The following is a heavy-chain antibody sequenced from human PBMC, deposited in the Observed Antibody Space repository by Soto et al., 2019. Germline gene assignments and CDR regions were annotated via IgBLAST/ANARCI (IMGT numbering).Heavy chain of an antibody. J-gene: IGHJ6*02. D-gene: IGHD5-12*01. Sequence: EVQLVESGGGLVQPGGSLKLSCAASGFTFSGSAMHWVCQASGKGLEWVGRIRSKANSYATAYAASVKGRFTISRDDSKNTAYLQMNSLKTEDTAVYYCTRAFGVGYDYQYYYYGMDVWGQGTTVTVSS. CDR2: IRSKANSYAT. V-gene: IGHV3-73*02. CDR3: TRAFGVGYDYQYYYYGMDV. CDR1: GFTFSGSA.